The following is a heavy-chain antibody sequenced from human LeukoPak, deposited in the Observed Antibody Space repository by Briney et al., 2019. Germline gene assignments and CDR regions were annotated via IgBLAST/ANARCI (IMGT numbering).Heavy chain of an antibody. J-gene: IGHJ3*02. V-gene: IGHV3-11*06. CDR3: ARDTAFYAFDI. D-gene: IGHD5-18*01. CDR1: GFTFSDYY. CDR2: ISSSSSYI. Sequence: GGSLRLSCAASGFTFSDYYMSWIRQAPGKGLEWVSSISSSSSYIYYADSVKGRFTISRDNAKNSLYLQMNSLRAEDTAVYYCARDTAFYAFDIWGQGTMVTVSS.